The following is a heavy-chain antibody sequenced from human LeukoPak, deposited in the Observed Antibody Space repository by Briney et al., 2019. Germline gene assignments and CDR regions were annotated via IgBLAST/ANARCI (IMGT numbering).Heavy chain of an antibody. Sequence: ASVKVSCKASGYTFTSYGISWVRQAPGQGLEWMGWISAYNGNTNYAQKLQGRVTMTTDTSTSTAYMELRSLRSDDTAVHYCAREDLGYCSSTSCYGDAFDIWGQGTMVTVSS. CDR2: ISAYNGNT. CDR1: GYTFTSYG. V-gene: IGHV1-18*04. D-gene: IGHD2-2*01. J-gene: IGHJ3*02. CDR3: AREDLGYCSSTSCYGDAFDI.